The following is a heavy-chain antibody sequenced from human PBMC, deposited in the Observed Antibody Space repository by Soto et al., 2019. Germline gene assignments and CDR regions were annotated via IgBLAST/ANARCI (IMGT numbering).Heavy chain of an antibody. CDR2: IFSDTA. CDR3: ASRGHCSNGQCHPFDY. D-gene: IGHD2-8*01. V-gene: IGHV1-69*06. J-gene: IGHJ4*02. Sequence: SVKVSCKASGGSFDYRAVTWLRQAPGQGLGWMGHIFSDTADYAHEFQGRVTITADKSTATAYMQLDSLRVEDTAVYYCASRGHCSNGQCHPFDYWGQGTQVTVSS. CDR1: GGSFDYRA.